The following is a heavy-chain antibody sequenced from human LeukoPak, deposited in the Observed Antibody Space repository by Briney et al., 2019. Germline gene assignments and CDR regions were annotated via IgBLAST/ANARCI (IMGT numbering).Heavy chain of an antibody. D-gene: IGHD4-17*01. V-gene: IGHV1-18*01. J-gene: IGHJ4*02. Sequence: ASVKVSCKASGYTFTSYGISWVRQAPGQGLEWMGWISAYNGNTNYAQKLQGRVTMTTDTSTSTAYMELRSLRSDDTAVYYCAREDSDEGDYGDYVSWGQGTLVTVSS. CDR1: GYTFTSYG. CDR3: AREDSDEGDYGDYVS. CDR2: ISAYNGNT.